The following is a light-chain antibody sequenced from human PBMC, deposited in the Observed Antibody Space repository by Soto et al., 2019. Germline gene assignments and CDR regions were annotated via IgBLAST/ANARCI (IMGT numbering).Light chain of an antibody. CDR2: KAS. V-gene: IGKV1-5*03. Sequence: DIPMTQSPSTLSASVGDTVTITCRASQSISNWLAWYQQKPGQAPKLLIHKASTLESGVPSRFSGSGSGTEFTLAISSRQPDDLATFYCQQYDRFPHTFGEGTKLELK. CDR1: QSISNW. J-gene: IGKJ2*01. CDR3: QQYDRFPHT.